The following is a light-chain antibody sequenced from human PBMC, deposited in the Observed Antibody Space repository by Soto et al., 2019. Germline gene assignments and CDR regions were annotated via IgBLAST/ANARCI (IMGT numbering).Light chain of an antibody. J-gene: IGKJ4*01. CDR2: AAS. V-gene: IGKV1-9*01. Sequence: DIQLTQSPSFLSASVGDRVTITCRASQGISSYLAWYQQKPGKAPKLLIYAASTLQSGVPSRFSGSGSGTEFTLTIISLQPEDFATYYCQQLNSYPQTFGGGTKVEIK. CDR1: QGISSY. CDR3: QQLNSYPQT.